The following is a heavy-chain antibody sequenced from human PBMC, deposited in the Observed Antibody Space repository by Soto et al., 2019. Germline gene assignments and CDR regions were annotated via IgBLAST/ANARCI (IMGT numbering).Heavy chain of an antibody. CDR2: IYWNDDK. CDR1: GFSLSTSGVG. CDR3: ARGSSSWYPEYFQH. J-gene: IGHJ1*01. Sequence: QITLKESGPTLVKPTQTLTLTRTFSGFSLSTSGVGVGWIRQPPGKALEWLALIYWNDDKRYSPSLKSRLTITKDTSKNQVVLTMTNMDPVDTATYYCARGSSSWYPEYFQHWGQGTLVTVSS. V-gene: IGHV2-5*01. D-gene: IGHD6-13*01.